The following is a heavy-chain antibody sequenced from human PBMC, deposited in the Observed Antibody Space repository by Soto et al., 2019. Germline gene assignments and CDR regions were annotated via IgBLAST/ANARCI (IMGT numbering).Heavy chain of an antibody. CDR3: ATCWSSYYRREVLDY. Sequence: QGLEWMGIINPSGGSTSYAQKFQGRVTMTRDTSTSTVYMELSSLRSEDTAVYYCATCWSSYYRREVLDYWGQGTLVIGTS. CDR2: INPSGGST. D-gene: IGHD3-3*01. J-gene: IGHJ4*02. V-gene: IGHV1-46*03.